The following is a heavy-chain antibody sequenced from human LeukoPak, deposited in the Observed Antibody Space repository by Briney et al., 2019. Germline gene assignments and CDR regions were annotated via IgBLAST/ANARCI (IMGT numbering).Heavy chain of an antibody. D-gene: IGHD1-7*01. CDR3: ARVRDLLQNYEAFDI. J-gene: IGHJ3*02. Sequence: GGSLRLSCAASGFTFSSYAMSWVRQAPGKGLEWVSAISGSGGSTYYADSVKGRFTISRDNSKNTLYLQMNSLRAEDTAVYYCARVRDLLQNYEAFDIWGQGTMVTVSS. V-gene: IGHV3-23*01. CDR1: GFTFSSYA. CDR2: ISGSGGST.